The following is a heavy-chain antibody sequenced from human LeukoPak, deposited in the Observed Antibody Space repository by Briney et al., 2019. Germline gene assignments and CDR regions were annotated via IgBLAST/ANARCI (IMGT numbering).Heavy chain of an antibody. CDR1: GFTFSSYA. D-gene: IGHD6-19*01. J-gene: IGHJ4*02. Sequence: GGSLRLSCAASGFTFSSYAMSRVRQAPGKGLEWVSAISGSGGSTYYADSVKGRFTISRDNSKNTLYLQMNSLRAEDTAVYYCAKDPPGYSSGWYYFDYWGQGTLVTVSS. CDR2: ISGSGGST. V-gene: IGHV3-23*01. CDR3: AKDPPGYSSGWYYFDY.